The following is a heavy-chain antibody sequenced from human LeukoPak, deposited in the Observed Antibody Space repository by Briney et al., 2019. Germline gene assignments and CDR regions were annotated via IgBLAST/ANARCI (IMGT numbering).Heavy chain of an antibody. CDR2: IYHSGST. Sequence: KPSETLSLTCAVSGGSISSGGYSWSRIRQPPGKGLEWIGYIYHSGSTYYNPSLKSRVTISVDRSKNQFSLKLSSVTAADTAVYYCARGNDYGDFYFDYWGQGTLVTVSS. V-gene: IGHV4-30-2*01. D-gene: IGHD4-17*01. CDR3: ARGNDYGDFYFDY. CDR1: GGSISSGGYS. J-gene: IGHJ4*02.